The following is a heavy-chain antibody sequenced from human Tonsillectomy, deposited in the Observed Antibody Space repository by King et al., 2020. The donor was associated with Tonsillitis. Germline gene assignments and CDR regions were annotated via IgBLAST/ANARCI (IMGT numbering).Heavy chain of an antibody. Sequence: QLVQSATEVKKPGESLRTSCKASGSIFTKYWITWVRQTPERGLEGLGGIDPSNSYTNYGPSFQGHVTVSVDKSITTAFLEWSSLEASDTAIYFCARRSGIIRGNHDAFDVWGQGTLVAVSS. D-gene: IGHD3-10*01. J-gene: IGHJ3*01. CDR3: ARRSGIIRGNHDAFDV. CDR1: GSIFTKYW. CDR2: IDPSNSYT. V-gene: IGHV5-10-1*03.